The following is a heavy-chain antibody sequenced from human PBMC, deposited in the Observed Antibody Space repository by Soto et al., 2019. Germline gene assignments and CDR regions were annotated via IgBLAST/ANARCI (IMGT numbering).Heavy chain of an antibody. J-gene: IGHJ6*02. CDR2: INHSGST. CDR3: ARGPPFYDYAMDV. CDR1: GGSFSYNY. V-gene: IGHV4-34*01. Sequence: SDTLSLTCAIYGGSFSYNYCAWIRQSPGKGLEWIGAINHSGSTNYNPSLKTRVTISFDTAMNLFSLRLTSVTAADTAVYYCARGPPFYDYAMDVWGQGTTVTVSS.